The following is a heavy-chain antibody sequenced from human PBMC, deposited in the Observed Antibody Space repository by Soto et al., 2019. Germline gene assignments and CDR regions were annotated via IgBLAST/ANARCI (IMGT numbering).Heavy chain of an antibody. CDR2: IRHDGSQK. Sequence: QMQLVESVGGVVQPGRSLRLSCAASGFTFSVHGIHWVRQAPGKGLEWVAVIRHDGSQKFYADSVKGRFTISRDNSKNTLYLQMNSLRAEDTAVYYCAKDVSVNDFRGGMDVWGQGATVTVSS. V-gene: IGHV3-33*06. CDR3: AKDVSVNDFRGGMDV. J-gene: IGHJ6*02. CDR1: GFTFSVHG. D-gene: IGHD1-1*01.